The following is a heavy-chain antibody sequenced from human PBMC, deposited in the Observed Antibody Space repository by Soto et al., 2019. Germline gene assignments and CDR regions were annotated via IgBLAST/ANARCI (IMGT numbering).Heavy chain of an antibody. CDR3: AKDGPYYYDSKTPDYYFDY. J-gene: IGHJ4*02. CDR1: GFPFSSYA. D-gene: IGHD3-22*01. Sequence: PGGSLRLSCAASGFPFSSYAMSWVRQAPGKGLEWVSAISGSGGSTYYADSVKGRFTISRDNSKNTLYLQMNSLRAEDTAVYYCAKDGPYYYDSKTPDYYFDYWGQGTLVTVSS. V-gene: IGHV3-23*01. CDR2: ISGSGGST.